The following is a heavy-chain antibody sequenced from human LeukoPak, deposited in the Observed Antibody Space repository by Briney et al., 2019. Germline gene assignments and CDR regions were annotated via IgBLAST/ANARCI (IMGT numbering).Heavy chain of an antibody. CDR3: ATGPGYSGSGQ. Sequence: PGGAPRLSRAATGFMCSNAWMTPVRQGPGKGLGWVGRIKSKTDGGTTDYAAPVKGGIAISRDDTKNTLYLQMNSLKTEDTAVYYCATGPGYSGSGQWGQGALVTVSS. V-gene: IGHV3-15*01. D-gene: IGHD3-10*01. J-gene: IGHJ4*02. CDR2: IKSKTDGGTT. CDR1: GFMCSNAW.